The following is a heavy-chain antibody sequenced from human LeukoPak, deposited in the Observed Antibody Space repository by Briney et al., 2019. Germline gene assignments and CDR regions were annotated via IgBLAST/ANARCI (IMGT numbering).Heavy chain of an antibody. Sequence: ASVKVSCKASGYRFTVHGISWVRQAPGQGLEWMGWISPYNGQTKLTQKFQGRLIMDTATSTTTVYMELTSLKSDDTAVYYCERDHTGETFLDAFDIWGQGTLVAVSS. CDR2: ISPYNGQT. CDR1: GYRFTVHG. CDR3: ERDHTGETFLDAFDI. V-gene: IGHV1-18*01. D-gene: IGHD1-1*01. J-gene: IGHJ3*02.